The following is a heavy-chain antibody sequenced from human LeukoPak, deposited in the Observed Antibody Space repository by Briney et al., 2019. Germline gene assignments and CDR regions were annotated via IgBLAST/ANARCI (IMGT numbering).Heavy chain of an antibody. CDR2: IYYSGST. Sequence: SETLSLTCTVSGGSISSSSYYWGWIRQPPGKGLEWIGSIYYSGSTYYNPSLKSRVTISVDTSKNQFSLKLRSVSAADTSVYYCARGVTGSEFYFDYWGQGTLVTVSS. CDR3: ARGVTGSEFYFDY. V-gene: IGHV4-39*01. J-gene: IGHJ4*02. CDR1: GGSISSSSYY. D-gene: IGHD3-9*01.